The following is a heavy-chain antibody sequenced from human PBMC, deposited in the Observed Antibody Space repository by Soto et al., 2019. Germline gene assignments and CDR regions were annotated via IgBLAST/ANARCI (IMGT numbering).Heavy chain of an antibody. Sequence: QVQLVQSGAEVKKPGASVKVSCKASGYTFTSYGISWVRQAPGHGIEWRGWISAYNGNTNYAQKLQGRVTMTKDTRTSTAYMELRSLRSDDTAVYYCARDYYGSGSYYNGMLVAGLDYCGQGTLVTVSS. V-gene: IGHV1-18*01. CDR2: ISAYNGNT. J-gene: IGHJ4*02. D-gene: IGHD3-10*01. CDR1: GYTFTSYG. CDR3: ARDYYGSGSYYNGMLVAGLDY.